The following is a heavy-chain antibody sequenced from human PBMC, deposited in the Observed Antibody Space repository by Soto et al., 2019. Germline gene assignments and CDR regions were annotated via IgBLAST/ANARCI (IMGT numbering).Heavy chain of an antibody. D-gene: IGHD3-22*01. CDR3: ANSIRSGGYDAFDI. J-gene: IGHJ3*02. CDR1: GYTFTSYY. V-gene: IGHV1-46*03. Sequence: GASVKVSCKASGYTFTSYYMHWLLQAPGQGLEWMGIINPSGGSTSYAQKFQGRVTMTRDTSTSTVYMELSSLRSEDTAVYYCANSIRSGGYDAFDIWGQGTMVTVSS. CDR2: INPSGGST.